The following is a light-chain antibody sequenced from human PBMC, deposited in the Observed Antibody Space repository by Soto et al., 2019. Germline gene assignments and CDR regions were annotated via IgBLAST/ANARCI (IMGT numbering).Light chain of an antibody. CDR1: QDVTTN. Sequence: DTVMTQSPASLSVSPGDIVTLSCKASQDVTTNLAWYQHKPGQAPRLLIYGASTRATGIPDRFSGSGSGTEFTLTISGPQSEDFVLYYCQQYNNWPYSFGQGTKLGI. CDR3: QQYNNWPYS. CDR2: GAS. J-gene: IGKJ2*01. V-gene: IGKV3-15*01.